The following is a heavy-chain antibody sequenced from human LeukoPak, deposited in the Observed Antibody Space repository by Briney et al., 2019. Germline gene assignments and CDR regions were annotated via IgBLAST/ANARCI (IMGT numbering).Heavy chain of an antibody. CDR1: GFTFSSYE. CDR2: ISSSGSNI. D-gene: IGHD5-12*01. Sequence: GGSLRLSCAASGFTFSSYEMNWVRQAPGNGLEWVSYISSSGSNIYYADSVKGRFTISRDNAKNSLYLQMNSLRAEDTAVYYCARDPGGGGYGVYYFDYWGQGTLVTVSS. CDR3: ARDPGGGGYGVYYFDY. V-gene: IGHV3-48*03. J-gene: IGHJ4*02.